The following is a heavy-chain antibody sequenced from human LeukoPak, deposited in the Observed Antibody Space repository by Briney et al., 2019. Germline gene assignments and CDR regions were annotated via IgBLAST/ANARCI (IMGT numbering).Heavy chain of an antibody. J-gene: IGHJ4*02. CDR2: IKQDGSGK. D-gene: IGHD3-22*01. V-gene: IGHV3-7*01. CDR3: ASSWYYDSSGYYPPDY. Sequence: XXRQAPXXXXEWXANIKQDGSGKYYVDSVKGRFTISRDNAKNSLYLQMNSLRAEDTAVNYCASSWYYDSSGYYPPDYWGQGTLVTVSS.